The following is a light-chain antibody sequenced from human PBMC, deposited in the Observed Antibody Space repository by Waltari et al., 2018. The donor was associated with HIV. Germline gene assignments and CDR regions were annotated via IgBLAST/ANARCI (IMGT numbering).Light chain of an antibody. CDR1: SSAVGGYNY. J-gene: IGLJ2*01. V-gene: IGLV2-14*01. Sequence: QSALTQPASVSGSPGQSITISCTGTSSAVGGYNYVSWYQQHPGKAPKLMIYEVSNRPSGVSNRFSGSKSGNTASLTISGLQAEDEADYYCSSYTSSRDVVFGGGTKLTVL. CDR2: EVS. CDR3: SSYTSSRDVV.